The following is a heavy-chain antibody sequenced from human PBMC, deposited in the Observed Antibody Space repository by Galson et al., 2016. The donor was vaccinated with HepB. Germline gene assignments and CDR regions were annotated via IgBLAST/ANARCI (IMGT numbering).Heavy chain of an antibody. D-gene: IGHD1-14*01. CDR1: GYTFAGYY. J-gene: IGHJ5*02. Sequence: SVKVSCKASGYTFAGYYMHWVRQAPGQGLEWLGWVNPNSGATKFAQNFQGRLTMTTDTSTNTGYMELSGLRSADTAFYYCARVPGRTYNNGFDPWGQGTLVTVSS. CDR2: VNPNSGAT. CDR3: ARVPGRTYNNGFDP. V-gene: IGHV1-2*02.